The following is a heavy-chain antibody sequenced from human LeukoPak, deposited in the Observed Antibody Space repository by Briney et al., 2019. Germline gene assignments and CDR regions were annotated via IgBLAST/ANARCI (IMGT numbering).Heavy chain of an antibody. D-gene: IGHD3-22*01. CDR1: GYTFTGYY. CDR3: ARDVAKFPDTAPHLYYYDSSGTTLGY. Sequence: ASVKVSCKASGYTFTGYYMHWVRQAPGQGLEWMGWINPNSGGTNYAQKFQGRVTMTRDTSISTAYMELSRLRSDDTAVYYCARDVAKFPDTAPHLYYYDSSGTTLGYWGQGTLVTVSS. CDR2: INPNSGGT. J-gene: IGHJ4*02. V-gene: IGHV1-2*02.